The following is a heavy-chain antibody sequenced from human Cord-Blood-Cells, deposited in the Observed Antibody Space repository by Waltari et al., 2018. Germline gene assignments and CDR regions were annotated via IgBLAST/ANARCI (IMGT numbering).Heavy chain of an antibody. CDR1: GYTFPGYH. CDR2: INPNRGGT. Sequence: QVQLVQSGAEVKKPGASVKVSCKASGYTFPGYHMHWVRQAPGQGLGWMGWINPNRGGTNYAQKFQGRVTMTRDTSISTAYMELSRLRSDDTAVYYCARDILTGYYISRNAFDIWGQGTMVTVSS. D-gene: IGHD3-9*01. CDR3: ARDILTGYYISRNAFDI. J-gene: IGHJ3*02. V-gene: IGHV1-2*02.